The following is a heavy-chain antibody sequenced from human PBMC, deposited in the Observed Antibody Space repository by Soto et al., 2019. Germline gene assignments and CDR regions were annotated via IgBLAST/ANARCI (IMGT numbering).Heavy chain of an antibody. CDR1: GYTFTSYG. V-gene: IGHV1-18*01. D-gene: IGHD6-6*01. CDR3: ARGLYSSSSGRWFDP. CDR2: ISAYNGNT. Sequence: ASVKVSCKASGYTFTSYGISCVRQAPGQGLEWMGWISAYNGNTNYAQKLQGRVTMTTDTSTSTAYMELRSLRSDDTAVYYCARGLYSSSSGRWFDPWGQGTLVTVSS. J-gene: IGHJ5*02.